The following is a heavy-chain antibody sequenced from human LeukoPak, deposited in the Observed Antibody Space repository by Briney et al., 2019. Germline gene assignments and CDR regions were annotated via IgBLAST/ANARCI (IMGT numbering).Heavy chain of an antibody. J-gene: IGHJ4*02. CDR2: VSRSSDYI. CDR3: ARRSGIAVAGAFDY. D-gene: IGHD6-19*01. V-gene: IGHV3-21*04. CDR1: GFTLNYYS. Sequence: GGSLRLSCAASGFTLNYYSMNWVRQAPGKGLEWVSSVSRSSDYIYYADSVKGRFTISRDNAKNSLYLQMNSLRAEDTAVYYCARRSGIAVAGAFDYWGQGTLVTVSS.